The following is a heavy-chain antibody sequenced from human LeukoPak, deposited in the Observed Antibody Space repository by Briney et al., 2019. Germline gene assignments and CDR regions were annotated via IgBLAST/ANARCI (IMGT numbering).Heavy chain of an antibody. V-gene: IGHV3-30-3*01. CDR2: ISYDGSNK. CDR1: GFTFSSYA. CDR3: ARGPNSNWSGLDF. Sequence: GRSLRLSCAASGFTFSSYAMHWVRQAPGKGLEWVAVISYDGSNKYYADSVKGRFTVSRDNAKNTLYLQVNNLRAEDTAVYYCARGPNSNWSGLDFWGQGTLLTVSS. J-gene: IGHJ4*02. D-gene: IGHD6-6*01.